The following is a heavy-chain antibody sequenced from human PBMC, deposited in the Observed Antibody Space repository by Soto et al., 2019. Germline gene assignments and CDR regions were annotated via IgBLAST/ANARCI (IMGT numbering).Heavy chain of an antibody. V-gene: IGHV1-18*01. D-gene: IGHD3-9*01. Sequence: QVQLVQSGAEVKKPGASVKVSCKASGYTFTSYGISSVRQAPGQGLEWMGWISAYNGNTNYAQKLQGRVTMTTDTSTSTAYMELRSVRSDDTSVYYCARDYDILTGRYYYYGMDVWGQGTTVTVSS. J-gene: IGHJ6*02. CDR1: GYTFTSYG. CDR2: ISAYNGNT. CDR3: ARDYDILTGRYYYYGMDV.